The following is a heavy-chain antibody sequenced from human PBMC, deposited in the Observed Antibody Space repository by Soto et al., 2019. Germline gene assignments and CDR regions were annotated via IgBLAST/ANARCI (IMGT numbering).Heavy chain of an antibody. CDR2: IRSKANSYAT. V-gene: IGHV3-73*02. CDR3: TRRITAAAGDY. CDR1: GFTFSGSA. J-gene: IGHJ4*02. Sequence: EVQLVESGGGLVQPGGSLKVSCAASGFTFSGSAIHWVRQASGKGLEWVGRIRSKANSYATAYGASVKGRFTISRDDSKNTAYLQMNSLNPEDTAVYYCTRRITAAAGDYWGQGTLVTVSS. D-gene: IGHD6-13*01.